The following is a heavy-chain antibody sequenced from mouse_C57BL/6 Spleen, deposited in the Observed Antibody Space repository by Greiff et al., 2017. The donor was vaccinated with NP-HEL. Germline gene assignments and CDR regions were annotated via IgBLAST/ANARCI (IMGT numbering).Heavy chain of an antibody. J-gene: IGHJ3*01. CDR3: TTIPTRAWFAY. CDR1: GFNIKDDY. Sequence: VQLKQSGAELVRPGASVKLSCTASGFNIKDDYMHWVKQRPEQGLEWIGWIDPENGDTEYASKFQGKATITADTSSNTAYLQLSSLTSEDTAVYYCTTIPTRAWFAYWGQGTLVTVSA. V-gene: IGHV14-4*01. CDR2: IDPENGDT.